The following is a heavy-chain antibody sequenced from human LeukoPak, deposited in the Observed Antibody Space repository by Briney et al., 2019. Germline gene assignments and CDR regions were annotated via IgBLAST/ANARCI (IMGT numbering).Heavy chain of an antibody. J-gene: IGHJ6*02. CDR1: GGTFSNHA. D-gene: IGHD3-3*01. CDR3: ARGGYDFVYYYYGMDV. CDR2: IIPIFGTA. Sequence: ASVKVSCKASGGTFSNHAISWVRQAPGQGLEWMGGIIPIFGTANYAQKFQGRVTITADESTSTAYMELSSLRSDDTAVYYCARGGYDFVYYYYGMDVWGQGTTVTVSS. V-gene: IGHV1-69*13.